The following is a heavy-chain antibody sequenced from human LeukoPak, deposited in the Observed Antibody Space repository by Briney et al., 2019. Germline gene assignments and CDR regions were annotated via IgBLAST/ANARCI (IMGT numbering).Heavy chain of an antibody. Sequence: GGSLRLSCAASGFTFSSYAMHWVRQAPGKGLEWVAVISYDGSNKYYADSVKGRFTISRDNSKNTLYLQMNSLRAEDTAVYYCAKVGEGANDAWGQGTLVTVSS. D-gene: IGHD1-26*01. CDR1: GFTFSSYA. V-gene: IGHV3-30-3*01. CDR2: ISYDGSNK. J-gene: IGHJ5*02. CDR3: AKVGEGANDA.